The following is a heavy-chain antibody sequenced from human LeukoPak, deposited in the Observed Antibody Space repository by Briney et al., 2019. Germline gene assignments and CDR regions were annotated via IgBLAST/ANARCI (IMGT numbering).Heavy chain of an antibody. V-gene: IGHV3-23*01. CDR2: ISGSGGST. CDR3: AKLDRQQLVYFDY. J-gene: IGHJ4*02. D-gene: IGHD6-13*01. CDR1: GFTFSSYA. Sequence: GGSLRLSCAASGFTFSSYAMSWVRQAPGKGLEWVSAISGSGGSTYYADSVKGRFTISRDNSKNTLHLQMNSLRAEDTAVYYCAKLDRQQLVYFDYWGQGTLVTVSS.